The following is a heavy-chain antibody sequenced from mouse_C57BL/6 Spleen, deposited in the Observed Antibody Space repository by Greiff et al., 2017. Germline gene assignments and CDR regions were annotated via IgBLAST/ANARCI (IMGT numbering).Heavy chain of an antibody. Sequence: VQLQQSGAELVRPGASVKLSCKASGYTFTDYYINWVKQRPGQGLEWIARIYPGSGNTYYNEKFKGKATLTAEKSSSTAYMQLSSLTSEDSAVYFCARGVTTGTGYFDVWCTGTTVTVSS. V-gene: IGHV1-76*01. J-gene: IGHJ1*03. D-gene: IGHD4-1*01. CDR3: ARGVTTGTGYFDV. CDR1: GYTFTDYY. CDR2: IYPGSGNT.